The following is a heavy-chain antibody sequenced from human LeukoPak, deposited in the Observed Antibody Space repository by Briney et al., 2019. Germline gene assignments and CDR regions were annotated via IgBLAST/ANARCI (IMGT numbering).Heavy chain of an antibody. CDR1: GFTFSSYG. Sequence: GGSLRLSCAASGFTFSSYGMHWVRQAPGKGLEWVAFIRYDGSNKYYADSVKGRFTISRDNSKNTLYLQMNSLRAEDTAVYYCAKDLAESSSGTRYYYYYMDVWGKGTTVTVSS. CDR3: AKDLAESSSGTRYYYYYMDV. CDR2: IRYDGSNK. V-gene: IGHV3-30*02. J-gene: IGHJ6*03. D-gene: IGHD6-6*01.